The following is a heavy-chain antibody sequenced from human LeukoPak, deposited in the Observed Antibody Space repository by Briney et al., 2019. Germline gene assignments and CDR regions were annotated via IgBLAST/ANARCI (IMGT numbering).Heavy chain of an antibody. V-gene: IGHV1-2*02. Sequence: ASVKVSCKTSGYTFTDYYMHWVRQAPGQGLEWMGWINPNSGGTHSAQKFQGRVTMTRDTSITTAYMELSRLNSDDTAVYYCARVQPIAVSATWWDYWGQGTLVTVSS. J-gene: IGHJ4*02. CDR3: ARVQPIAVSATWWDY. CDR1: GYTFTDYY. D-gene: IGHD6-19*01. CDR2: INPNSGGT.